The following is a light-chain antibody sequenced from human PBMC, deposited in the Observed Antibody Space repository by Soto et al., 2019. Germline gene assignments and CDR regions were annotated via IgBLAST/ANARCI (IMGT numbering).Light chain of an antibody. CDR3: QKYSTSPT. J-gene: IGKJ5*01. V-gene: IGKV3-20*01. CDR2: GAS. Sequence: TQSPSSLSLSPGERATISCRASQSVSSKLVLYQQKPGQAPRFIFYGASSRAAGIPDRFSGSGSGKDFTLTISRLEPEDFAVYCCQKYSTSPTFGQGTRLEIK. CDR1: QSVSSK.